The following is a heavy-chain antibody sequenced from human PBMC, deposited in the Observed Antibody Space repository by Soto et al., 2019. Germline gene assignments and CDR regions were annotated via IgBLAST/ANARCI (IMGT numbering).Heavy chain of an antibody. V-gene: IGHV3-23*01. CDR3: AKDLARLLRFLEWLSFGMDV. D-gene: IGHD3-3*01. Sequence: PGGSLRLSCAASGFTFSSYAMSWVRQAPGKGLEWFSAISGSGGSTYYADSVKGRFTISRDNSKNTLYLQMNSLRAEDTAVYYCAKDLARLLRFLEWLSFGMDVWGQGTTVTVSS. CDR2: ISGSGGST. J-gene: IGHJ6*02. CDR1: GFTFSSYA.